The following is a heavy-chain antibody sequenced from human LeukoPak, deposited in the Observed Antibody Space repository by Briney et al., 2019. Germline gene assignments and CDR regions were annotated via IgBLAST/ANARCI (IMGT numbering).Heavy chain of an antibody. Sequence: GGSLRLSCAASGFTVSSNYMSWVRQAPGKGLEWVSSISSSSSYIYYADSVKGRFTISRDNSKNTLYLQMNSLRAEDTAVYYCARGSPRYGGPFYFDYWGQGTLVTVSS. CDR2: ISSSSSYI. V-gene: IGHV3-21*04. CDR3: ARGSPRYGGPFYFDY. D-gene: IGHD1-26*01. CDR1: GFTVSSNY. J-gene: IGHJ4*02.